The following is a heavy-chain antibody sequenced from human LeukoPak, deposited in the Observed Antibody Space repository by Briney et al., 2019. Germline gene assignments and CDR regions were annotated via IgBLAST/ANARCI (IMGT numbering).Heavy chain of an antibody. D-gene: IGHD3-22*01. V-gene: IGHV3-23*01. CDR2: VSSNGDST. CDR1: GLTFDIYA. Sequence: GGSLRLSCAASGLTFDIYAMSWVRQAPGKGLEWVSAVSSNGDSTYYADSVKGRFAISRDNTNNTLFLQMNSLRAEDTAVYYCAKNPLYDSSGYFFPTFDSWGQGTLVAVSS. J-gene: IGHJ5*01. CDR3: AKNPLYDSSGYFFPTFDS.